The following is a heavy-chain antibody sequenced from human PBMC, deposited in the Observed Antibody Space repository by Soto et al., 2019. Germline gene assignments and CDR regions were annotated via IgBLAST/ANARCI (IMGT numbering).Heavy chain of an antibody. CDR1: GYTLTELS. D-gene: IGHD4-17*01. J-gene: IGHJ4*02. CDR2: FDPENGET. CDR3: AADNGMSTVTNFDY. Sequence: GASVKVSCKVSGYTLTELSMHWVRQAPGKGLEWMGGFDPENGETIYAQKFQERVTMTGDTSTSTAYMELSSLRSEDTVVYYCAADNGMSTVTNFDYWGQGTLVTVSS. V-gene: IGHV1-24*01.